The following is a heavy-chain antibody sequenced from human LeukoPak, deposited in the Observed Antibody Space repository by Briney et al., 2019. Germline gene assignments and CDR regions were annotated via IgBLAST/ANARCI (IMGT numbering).Heavy chain of an antibody. CDR2: IKQDGSEK. D-gene: IGHD1-26*01. V-gene: IGHV3-7*01. Sequence: GGSLRLSCAASGFTFSSYWMSWVRQAPGKGLEWVANIKQDGSEKYYVDSVKGRFAISRDNAKNSLYLQMNSLRAEDTAVYYCARDKWELLRRPYYGMDVWGQGTTVTVSS. CDR3: ARDKWELLRRPYYGMDV. CDR1: GFTFSSYW. J-gene: IGHJ6*02.